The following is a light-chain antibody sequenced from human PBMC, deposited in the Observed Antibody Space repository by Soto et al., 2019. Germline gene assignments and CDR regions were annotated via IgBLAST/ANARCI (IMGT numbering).Light chain of an antibody. Sequence: TQSPSSLSASTGDRATLPCRSSQTISSGFLAWYQQKPGQAPRLLIYGASSRATGIPDRFSGSGSGTDFTLTISRLEPEDFAVYYCQQYGSSPRTFGQGTKVDIK. V-gene: IGKV3-20*01. CDR3: QQYGSSPRT. CDR1: QTISSGF. J-gene: IGKJ1*01. CDR2: GAS.